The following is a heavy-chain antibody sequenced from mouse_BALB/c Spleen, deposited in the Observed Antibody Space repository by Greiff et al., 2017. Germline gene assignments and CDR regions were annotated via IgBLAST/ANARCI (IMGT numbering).Heavy chain of an antibody. V-gene: IGHV1-9*01. Sequence: QVQLKQSGAELMKPGASVKISCKATGYTFSSYWIEWVKQRPGHGLEWIGEILPGSGSTNYNEKFKGKATFTADTSSNTAYMQLSSLTSEDSAVYYCARGRSWFAYWGQGTLVTVSA. J-gene: IGHJ3*01. CDR1: GYTFSSYW. CDR2: ILPGSGST. CDR3: ARGRSWFAY.